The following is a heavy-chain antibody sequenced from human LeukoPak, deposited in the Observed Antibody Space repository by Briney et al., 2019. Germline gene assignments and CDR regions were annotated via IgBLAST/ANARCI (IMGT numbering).Heavy chain of an antibody. V-gene: IGHV4-61*02. CDR1: GGSISSGSYY. CDR2: IYTSGST. Sequence: SETLSLTCTVSGGSISSGSYYWSWIRQPAGKGLEWIGRIYTSGSTNYNPSLKSRVTISVDTSKTQFSLKLSSVTAADTAVYYCARAVTHYYDSSGYRYYFDYWGQGTLVTVSS. D-gene: IGHD3-22*01. J-gene: IGHJ4*02. CDR3: ARAVTHYYDSSGYRYYFDY.